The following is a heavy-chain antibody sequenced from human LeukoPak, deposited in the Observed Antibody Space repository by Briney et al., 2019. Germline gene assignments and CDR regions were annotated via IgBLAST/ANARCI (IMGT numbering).Heavy chain of an antibody. CDR3: ARQSPAAIPLGYIDY. D-gene: IGHD2-2*01. Sequence: GESLKISCKGSGYSFTSYWIGWVRQMPGKGLEWMGIIYPGDSDTRYSPSFQGQVTISADKSISTAYLQWSSLKASDTAMYYCARQSPAAIPLGYIDYWGQGTLVTVSS. CDR2: IYPGDSDT. CDR1: GYSFTSYW. V-gene: IGHV5-51*01. J-gene: IGHJ4*02.